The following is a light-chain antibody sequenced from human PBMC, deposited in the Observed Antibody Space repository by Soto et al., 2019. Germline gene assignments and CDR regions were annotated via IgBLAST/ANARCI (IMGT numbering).Light chain of an antibody. J-gene: IGKJ2*01. CDR3: QQSDSTPRT. Sequence: DIQMTQSPSSLSASIGDRVTITCRASQRISSYLNWYQQKPGKAPKLLIYAASSLQSGVQSRFSGSGSETDFTLTISSLQTEDFATYYCQQSDSTPRTFGQGTKLEI. V-gene: IGKV1-39*01. CDR1: QRISSY. CDR2: AAS.